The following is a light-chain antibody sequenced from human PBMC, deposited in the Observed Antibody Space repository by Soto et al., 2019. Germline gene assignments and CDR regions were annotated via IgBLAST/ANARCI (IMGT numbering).Light chain of an antibody. J-gene: IGKJ2*03. CDR3: QHCHNLPYS. V-gene: IGKV1-33*01. CDR2: DAS. CDR1: QDITNY. Sequence: DLQVTQSPSSLSASVGDRVTITCQASQDITNYLNWYQQKPGKAPKLLIYDASNLETGVPSRFSGSVSGTDFSLTINSVQPEDIATYYCQHCHNLPYSFGQGTKVEIK.